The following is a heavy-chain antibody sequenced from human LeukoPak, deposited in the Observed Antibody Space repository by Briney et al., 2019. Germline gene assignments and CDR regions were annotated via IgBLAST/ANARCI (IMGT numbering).Heavy chain of an antibody. Sequence: WASVKVSCKASGGTFSSYAISWVRQAPGQGLEWMGGIIPIFGTANYAQKFQGRVTITTDESTSTAYMELSSLRSEDTAVYYCAKSQGVYYGSGSYYNPYYMDVWGKGTTVTVSS. CDR1: GGTFSSYA. CDR3: AKSQGVYYGSGSYYNPYYMDV. V-gene: IGHV1-69*05. CDR2: IIPIFGTA. D-gene: IGHD3-10*01. J-gene: IGHJ6*03.